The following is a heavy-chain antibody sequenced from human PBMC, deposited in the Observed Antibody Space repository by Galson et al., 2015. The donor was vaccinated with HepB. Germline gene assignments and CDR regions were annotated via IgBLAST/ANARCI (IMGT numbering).Heavy chain of an antibody. Sequence: SLRLSCAATGFTFSSYAMHWVRQAPGKGLEYVSAISSNGGSTYYADSVKGRFTISRDNSKNTLYLQMSSLRAEDTAVYYCVKDGIAAAGTEYWGQGTLVTVSS. CDR3: VKDGIAAAGTEY. CDR1: GFTFSSYA. J-gene: IGHJ4*02. CDR2: ISSNGGST. V-gene: IGHV3-64D*06. D-gene: IGHD6-13*01.